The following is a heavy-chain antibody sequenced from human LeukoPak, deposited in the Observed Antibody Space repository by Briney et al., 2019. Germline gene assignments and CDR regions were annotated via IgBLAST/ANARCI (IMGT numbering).Heavy chain of an antibody. D-gene: IGHD5-24*01. CDR2: ITPIFGTA. Sequence: ASVKVSCKASGYTFTSYYMHWVRQAPGQGLEWMGGITPIFGTANYAQKFQGRVTITADESTSTAYMELSSLRSEDTAVYYCARGDGYNYDWFDPWGQGTLVTVSS. V-gene: IGHV1-69*13. J-gene: IGHJ5*02. CDR3: ARGDGYNYDWFDP. CDR1: GYTFTSYY.